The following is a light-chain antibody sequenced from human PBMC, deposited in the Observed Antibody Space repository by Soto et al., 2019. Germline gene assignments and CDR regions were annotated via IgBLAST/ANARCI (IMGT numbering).Light chain of an antibody. CDR1: SSNIGANYD. Sequence: QSVLTQPPSVSGAPGQRVTISCTGSSSNIGANYDVHWYQQRPGSAPKLLIFANTNRPSGVPDRFSGSKSGTSASLAISGLRSEDEADYYCSAWDDSVHGLLFGTGTKVTVL. J-gene: IGLJ1*01. CDR3: SAWDDSVHGLL. CDR2: ANT. V-gene: IGLV1-40*01.